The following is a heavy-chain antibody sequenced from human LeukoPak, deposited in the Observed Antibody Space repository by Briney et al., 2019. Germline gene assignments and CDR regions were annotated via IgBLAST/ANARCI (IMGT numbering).Heavy chain of an antibody. J-gene: IGHJ4*02. Sequence: SVKVSCKASGGTFSNYAISWVRQAPGQGLEWMGRIIPILGIANYAQKFQGRVTITADKSTSTAYMELSSLRSEDTAVYYCAMIAAAGTGVDYWGQGTLVTVSS. CDR3: AMIAAAGTGVDY. D-gene: IGHD6-13*01. CDR2: IIPILGIA. CDR1: GGTFSNYA. V-gene: IGHV1-69*04.